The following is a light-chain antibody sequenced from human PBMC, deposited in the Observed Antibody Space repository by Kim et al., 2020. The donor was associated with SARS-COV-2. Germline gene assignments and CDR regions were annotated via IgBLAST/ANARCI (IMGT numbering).Light chain of an antibody. V-gene: IGLV1-51*01. CDR2: DNN. CDR1: SSNIGNND. CDR3: GTWDSSLSAV. Sequence: PGQKVTISCSGSSSNIGNNDVSWYQQLPGTAPKLLIYDNNKRPSGIPDRFSGSKSGTSATLGITGLQTGDEADYYCGTWDSSLSAVFGGGTQLTVL. J-gene: IGLJ3*02.